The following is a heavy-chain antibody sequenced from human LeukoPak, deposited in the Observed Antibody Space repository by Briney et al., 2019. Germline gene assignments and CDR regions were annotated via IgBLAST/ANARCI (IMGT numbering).Heavy chain of an antibody. J-gene: IGHJ4*02. V-gene: IGHV4-38-2*02. D-gene: IGHD4-17*01. CDR3: ASYGDYARYFDY. Sequence: SETLSPTRTVSGYSINSGYYWGWIRQPPGKGLEWIGNIYHSGSTYYNPSLKSRVTISVDTSKNQFSLKLSSVTAADTAVYYCASYGDYARYFDYWGQGTLVTVSS. CDR2: IYHSGST. CDR1: GYSINSGYY.